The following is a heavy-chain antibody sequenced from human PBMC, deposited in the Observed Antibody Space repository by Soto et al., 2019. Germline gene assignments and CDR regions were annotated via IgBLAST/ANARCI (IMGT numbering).Heavy chain of an antibody. V-gene: IGHV3-23*01. CDR1: GFTFSSYA. CDR3: AKLVAGYYYYGMDV. J-gene: IGHJ6*02. D-gene: IGHD5-12*01. Sequence: SLRLSCAASGFTFSSYAMSWVRQAPGKGLEWVSSISGSGGSTYYADSVKGRFTISRDNSKNTLYLQMNSLRAEDTAVYYCAKLVAGYYYYGMDVWGQGTTVTVSS. CDR2: ISGSGGST.